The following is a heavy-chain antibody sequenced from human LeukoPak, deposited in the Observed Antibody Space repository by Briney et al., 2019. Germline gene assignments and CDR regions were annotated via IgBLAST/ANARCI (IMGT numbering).Heavy chain of an antibody. V-gene: IGHV5-51*01. CDR3: ARTRYYGSSYNYMDV. Sequence: GESLKISCKGSGYSFTRYWIGWVRQMPGKGLEWMGIIYPGDSDTRYSPSFQGQVTISADKSISTAYLQWSSLKASDTAMYYCARTRYYGSSYNYMDVWGKGTTVTVSS. D-gene: IGHD3-10*01. J-gene: IGHJ6*03. CDR2: IYPGDSDT. CDR1: GYSFTRYW.